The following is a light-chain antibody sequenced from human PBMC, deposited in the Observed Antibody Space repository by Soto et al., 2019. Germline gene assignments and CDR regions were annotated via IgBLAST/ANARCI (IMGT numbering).Light chain of an antibody. V-gene: IGLV1-40*01. CDR1: SSNIGAGYD. CDR2: GNS. Sequence: QSVLTQLPSVSGAPGQRVTISCSGSSSNIGAGYDVNWYRQLPGTAPKLLIYGNSDRPSGVPDRFSGSKSGTSASLAITGLQAEDEADYFCQSYDRSLRTYVFGTATKLTVL. CDR3: QSYDRSLRTYV. J-gene: IGLJ1*01.